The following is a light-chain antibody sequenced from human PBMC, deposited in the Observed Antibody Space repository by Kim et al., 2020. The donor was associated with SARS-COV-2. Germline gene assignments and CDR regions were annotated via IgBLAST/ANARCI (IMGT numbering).Light chain of an antibody. Sequence: DIQMTQSPSAMSASVGDRVTITCRASQDISNYLAWFHQRPGKAPKRLICAASVLQSGVPSRFSGSGFGTEFTLTISSLQPEDFATYYCLQHDSYPLTFGGGTKVDIK. J-gene: IGKJ4*01. CDR1: QDISNY. CDR3: LQHDSYPLT. V-gene: IGKV1-17*03. CDR2: AAS.